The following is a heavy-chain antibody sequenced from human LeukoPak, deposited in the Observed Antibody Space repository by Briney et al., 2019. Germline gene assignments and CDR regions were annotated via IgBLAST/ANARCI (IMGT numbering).Heavy chain of an antibody. CDR1: GFTFSSYD. D-gene: IGHD4-17*01. J-gene: IGHJ3*02. CDR3: ARDRGDYLSYACDI. CDR2: IGTAGDT. V-gene: IGHV3-13*01. Sequence: GGSLRLSCAASGFTFSSYDMHWVRQATGKGLEWVSAIGTAGDTYYPGSVKGRFTISRENAKNSLYLQMNSLRAGDTAVYYCARDRGDYLSYACDIWGQGTMVTVSS.